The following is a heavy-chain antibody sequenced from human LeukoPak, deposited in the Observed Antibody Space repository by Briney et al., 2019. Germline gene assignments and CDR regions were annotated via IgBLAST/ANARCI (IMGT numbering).Heavy chain of an antibody. CDR2: ISGSGGST. Sequence: GGSLRLSCAASGFTFSSYAMNWVRQAPGKGLEWISSISGSGGSTNYADSVKGRFTISRDNSKNTLYLQMNSLRAEDTAVYYCAKVANRGWGDAFDIWGQGTMVTVSS. V-gene: IGHV3-23*01. CDR3: AKVANRGWGDAFDI. CDR1: GFTFSSYA. J-gene: IGHJ3*02. D-gene: IGHD3-10*01.